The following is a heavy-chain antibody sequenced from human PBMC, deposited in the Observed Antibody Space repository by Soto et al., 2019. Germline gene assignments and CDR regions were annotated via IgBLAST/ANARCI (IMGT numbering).Heavy chain of an antibody. Sequence: EVQLVQSGGGLVQPGGSLRLSCVGSGFTFTDFYMNWVRQAPGKGLEWVANIRPDGTETNYVESVKGRFTTSRDNANNSLFLQMNSLRADDTAVYYCAGWGGHDYNYWGQGILVPVSS. V-gene: IGHV3-7*03. CDR2: IRPDGTET. CDR3: AGWGGHDYNY. CDR1: GFTFTDFY. J-gene: IGHJ4*02. D-gene: IGHD4-4*01.